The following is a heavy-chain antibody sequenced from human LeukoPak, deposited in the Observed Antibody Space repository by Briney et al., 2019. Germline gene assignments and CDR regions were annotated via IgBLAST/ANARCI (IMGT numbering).Heavy chain of an antibody. V-gene: IGHV3-53*01. J-gene: IGHJ4*02. CDR2: TYSSGTT. D-gene: IGHD6-6*01. CDR1: GFTVSSNY. Sequence: GGSLRLSCAASGFTVSSNYMSWVRQAPGKGLEYISVTYSSGTTYYADSVRDRFTISRDNSRNTLYLQMDSLRPEDTAVYYCAREPTYSSSLDYWGQGTLVTVSS. CDR3: AREPTYSSSLDY.